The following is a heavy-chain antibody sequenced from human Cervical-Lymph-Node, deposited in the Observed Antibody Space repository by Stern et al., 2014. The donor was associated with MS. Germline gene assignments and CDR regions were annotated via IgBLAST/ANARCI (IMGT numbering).Heavy chain of an antibody. D-gene: IGHD1-26*01. CDR1: GGTFSSYT. J-gene: IGHJ4*02. V-gene: IGHV1-69*15. Sequence: QVQLVQSGAEVKKPGSSVKVSCKGSGGTFSSYTLNWVRQAPGQGLEWMGSIIPIFDTTNYAQTFQGKVTITADGSTSTAYMEVSSLRSEDTAVYYCAREGIPGAGGTFDNWGQGTLVIVSS. CDR3: AREGIPGAGGTFDN. CDR2: IIPIFDTT.